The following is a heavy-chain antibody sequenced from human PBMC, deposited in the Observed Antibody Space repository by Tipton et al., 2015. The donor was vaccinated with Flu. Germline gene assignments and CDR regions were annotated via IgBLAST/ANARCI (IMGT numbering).Heavy chain of an antibody. V-gene: IGHV3-7*01. CDR3: AKVIPEIVSGLDS. J-gene: IGHJ4*02. Sequence: GSLRLSCAASGFTFSTYWMSWVRQAPGKGLEWVANIKQDGREKYYVDSVKGRFTISRDNAKNSLFLQMNSLRVEDTNVYYCAKVIPEIVSGLDSWGQGTLVTVSS. CDR2: IKQDGREK. CDR1: GFTFSTYW. D-gene: IGHD5/OR15-5a*01.